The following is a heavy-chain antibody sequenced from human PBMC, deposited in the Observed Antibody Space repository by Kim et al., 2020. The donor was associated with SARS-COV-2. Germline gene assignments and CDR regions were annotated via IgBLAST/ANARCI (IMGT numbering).Heavy chain of an antibody. J-gene: IGHJ3*02. CDR3: ARGRRRQLAAAPRGAFDI. Sequence: SETLSLTCAVYGGSFSGYYWSWIRQPPGKGLEWIGEINHSGSTNYNPSLKSRVTISVDTSKNQFSLKLSSVTAADTAVYYCARGRRRQLAAAPRGAFDIWGQGTMVTVSS. D-gene: IGHD6-13*01. V-gene: IGHV4-34*01. CDR1: GGSFSGYY. CDR2: INHSGST.